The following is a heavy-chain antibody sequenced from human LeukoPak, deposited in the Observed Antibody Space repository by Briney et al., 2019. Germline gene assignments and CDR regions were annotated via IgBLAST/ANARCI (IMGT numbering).Heavy chain of an antibody. Sequence: SETLSLTCTVSGGSISSSSYYWGWIRQPPGKGLEWIGSIYYSGSTYYNPSLKSRVTISVDTSKNQFSLKLSSVTAADTAVYYCARVLLWFGELSDYWGQGTLVTVSS. D-gene: IGHD3-10*01. CDR3: ARVLLWFGELSDY. J-gene: IGHJ4*02. V-gene: IGHV4-39*07. CDR2: IYYSGST. CDR1: GGSISSSSYY.